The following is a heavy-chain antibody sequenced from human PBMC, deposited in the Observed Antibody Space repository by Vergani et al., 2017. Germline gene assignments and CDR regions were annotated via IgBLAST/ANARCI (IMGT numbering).Heavy chain of an antibody. Sequence: QVQLVQSGAEVKKPGSSVKVSCKASGGTFSSYAISWVRQAPGQALEWMGGIIPIFGTANYAQKFQGRVTITADESTNTAYMELSSLRSEDTAVYYGATYWVYDSSGYDWFDPWGQGTLVTVSS. CDR1: GGTFSSYA. J-gene: IGHJ5*02. V-gene: IGHV1-69*12. CDR2: IIPIFGTA. CDR3: ATYWVYDSSGYDWFDP. D-gene: IGHD3-22*01.